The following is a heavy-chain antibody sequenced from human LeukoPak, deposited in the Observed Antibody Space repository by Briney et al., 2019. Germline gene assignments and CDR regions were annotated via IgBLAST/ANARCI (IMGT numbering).Heavy chain of an antibody. V-gene: IGHV3-64*01. D-gene: IGHD6-13*01. CDR1: GFTFSSYA. CDR2: ISSNGGST. CDR3: ARGYSSSWYRSLIDY. J-gene: IGHJ4*02. Sequence: GGSLRLSCAASGFTFSSYAMHWVRQAPGKGLEYVSAISSNGGSTYYANSVKGRFTISRDNSKNTLHLQMGSLRAEDMAVYYCARGYSSSWYRSLIDYWGQGTLVTVSS.